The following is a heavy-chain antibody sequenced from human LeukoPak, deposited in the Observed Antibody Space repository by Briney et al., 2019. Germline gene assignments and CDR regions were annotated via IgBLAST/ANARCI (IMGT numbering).Heavy chain of an antibody. CDR2: IDPNSGGT. CDR1: GYTFTAYY. D-gene: IGHD2-2*01. V-gene: IGHV1-2*02. J-gene: IGHJ3*02. CDR3: ASIGCSSTSCFHNAFDI. Sequence: ASVKVSCKASGYTFTAYYMHWVRQAPGQGLEWMGWIDPNSGGTNYAQKFQGRVTMTRDTSISTAYMELSRLRSDDTAVYYCASIGCSSTSCFHNAFDIWGQGTMVTVSS.